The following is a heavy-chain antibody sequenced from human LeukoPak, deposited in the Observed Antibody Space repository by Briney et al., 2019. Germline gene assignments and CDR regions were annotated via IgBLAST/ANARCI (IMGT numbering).Heavy chain of an antibody. CDR3: ARETPGY. Sequence: SQTLSLTCTVYGGSVTSGNYYWNWIRQSAGKGLEWIGRIYTNGGASYNPSLKSRVTISIDASKNQFSLKLSSVTAADTAVYYCARETPGYWGQGILVTVSS. CDR1: GGSVTSGNYY. J-gene: IGHJ4*02. V-gene: IGHV4-61*02. CDR2: IYTNGGA.